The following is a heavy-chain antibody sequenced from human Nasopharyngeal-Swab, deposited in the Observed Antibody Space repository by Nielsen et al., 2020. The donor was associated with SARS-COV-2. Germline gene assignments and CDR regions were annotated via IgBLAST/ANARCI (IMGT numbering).Heavy chain of an antibody. CDR1: GFSLSTSGMC. CDR2: IDWDDDK. V-gene: IGHV2-70*01. D-gene: IGHD1-1*01. Sequence: SGPTLVKPTQTLTLTCTFSGFSLSTSGMCVSWIRQPPGKALEWLALIDWDDDKYYSTSLKTRLTISKDTSKNRVVLTMTNMDPVDTATYYCARMPVQLERPGDYYYYGMDVWGQGTTVTVSS. J-gene: IGHJ6*02. CDR3: ARMPVQLERPGDYYYYGMDV.